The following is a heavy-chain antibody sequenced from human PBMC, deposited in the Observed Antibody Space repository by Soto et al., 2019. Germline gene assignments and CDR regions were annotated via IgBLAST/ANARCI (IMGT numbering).Heavy chain of an antibody. CDR1: GFTFRSYV. Sequence: ESRGGVVQPGTSLRLSCVGSGFTFRSYVIHWVRQAPGKGLEWVALTSYDGSNNFYGDSVKGRFTISRDNSRNTVELQMDSLRLEDTALYYCARWGTTGGLDVWGQGTLVSVSS. V-gene: IGHV3-33*05. CDR2: TSYDGSNN. CDR3: ARWGTTGGLDV. J-gene: IGHJ4*02. D-gene: IGHD3-16*01.